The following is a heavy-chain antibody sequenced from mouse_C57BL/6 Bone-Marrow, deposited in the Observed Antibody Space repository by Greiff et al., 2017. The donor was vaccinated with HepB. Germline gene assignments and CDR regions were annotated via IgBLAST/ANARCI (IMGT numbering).Heavy chain of an antibody. CDR1: GYTFTSYG. V-gene: IGHV1-81*01. J-gene: IGHJ4*01. Sequence: QVQLQQSGAELARPGASVKLSCKASGYTFTSYGISWVKQRTGQGLGWIGEIYPRSGNTYYNEKFKGKATLTADKSSSTAYMELRSLTSEDSAVYFCARWDPSMDYWGQGTSVTVSS. CDR3: ARWDPSMDY. CDR2: IYPRSGNT. D-gene: IGHD4-1*01.